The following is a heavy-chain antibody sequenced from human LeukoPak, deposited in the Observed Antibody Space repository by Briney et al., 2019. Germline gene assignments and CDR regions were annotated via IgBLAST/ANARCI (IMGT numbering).Heavy chain of an antibody. CDR1: GYSFTTFY. D-gene: IGHD5-18*01. V-gene: IGHV1-46*01. CDR3: ARGFSYACDY. J-gene: IGHJ4*02. CDR2: IDLNGGST. Sequence: ASVKVSCKASGYSFTTFYIYWVQQAPGQGLEWMGRIDLNGGSTSYAQKFQGRVTMTRDTSTSTVYMELSSLRSDDTAIYYCARGFSYACDYWGQGTLVTVSS.